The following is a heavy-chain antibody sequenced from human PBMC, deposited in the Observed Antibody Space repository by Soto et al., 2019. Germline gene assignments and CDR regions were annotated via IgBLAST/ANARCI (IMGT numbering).Heavy chain of an antibody. CDR2: IXKSGSX. J-gene: IGHJ3*02. Sequence: SXXTLSLTCTVSRGSITSDYWIWIRQSPGNGLDWIRSIXKSGSXNYNTYTKSRXXISLDKSXXQFSTKFRSVIDAHTALYYCARGLRGSLLAFDIWGQGTMVTVSS. D-gene: IGHD2-15*01. CDR3: ARGLRGSLLAFDI. CDR1: RGSITSDY. V-gene: IGHV4-59*01.